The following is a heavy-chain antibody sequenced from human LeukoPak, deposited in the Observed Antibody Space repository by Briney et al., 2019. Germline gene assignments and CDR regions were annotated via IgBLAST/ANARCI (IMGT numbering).Heavy chain of an antibody. V-gene: IGHV4-59*01. D-gene: IGHD3-10*01. Sequence: PSETLSLTCTVSGGSISNYYWSWIRQPPGKGLEWIGYIYYSGSTNHNPSLKSRVTISLDTSKNQFSLRLNSVTAADTAVYYCASARDSGSFNRAFDFWGQGTLVTVSS. J-gene: IGHJ4*02. CDR2: IYYSGST. CDR3: ASARDSGSFNRAFDF. CDR1: GGSISNYY.